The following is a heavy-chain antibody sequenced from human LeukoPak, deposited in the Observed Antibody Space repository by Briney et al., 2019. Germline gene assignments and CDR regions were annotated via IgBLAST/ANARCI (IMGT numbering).Heavy chain of an antibody. CDR1: GFTFSNYA. Sequence: GVSLRLSCAASGFTFSNYAMSWVRQAPGKGLEWVSGISGGGGTKYYADSVKGRFTISRDNSKNTLYLQMHSLRAEDTAVYYCAKDRVYYFDSSGYSCDYWGQGSLVTVSS. D-gene: IGHD3-22*01. CDR2: ISGGGGTK. CDR3: AKDRVYYFDSSGYSCDY. J-gene: IGHJ4*02. V-gene: IGHV3-23*01.